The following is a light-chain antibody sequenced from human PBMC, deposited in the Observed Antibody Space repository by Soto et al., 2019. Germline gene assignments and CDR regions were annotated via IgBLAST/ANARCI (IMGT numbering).Light chain of an antibody. CDR3: QSYDTGRLGLL. CDR2: NNA. V-gene: IGLV1-40*01. Sequence: QSVLTQPPSVAGAPGPRVTISCNGSKSNIGANYDVHWYQQFPRTAPNLLIFNNAIRPSGVPERFSVSKSGTSASLAITGLQTEDEADYYGQSYDTGRLGLLFGTGTKLTVL. J-gene: IGLJ2*01. CDR1: KSNIGANYD.